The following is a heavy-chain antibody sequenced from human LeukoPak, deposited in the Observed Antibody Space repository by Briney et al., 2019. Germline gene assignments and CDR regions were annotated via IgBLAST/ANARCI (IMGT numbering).Heavy chain of an antibody. D-gene: IGHD3-3*01. CDR1: GGSFSDYY. J-gene: IGHJ6*02. Sequence: SETLSLTCAIYGGSFSDYYWSWIRQPPGKGLEWIGEINHSGSTNYNPSLKSRVTISVDTSKNQFSLKLSSVTAADTAVYYCARGYYDFWSGYLHYYYYGMDVWGQGTTVTVSS. CDR3: ARGYYDFWSGYLHYYYYGMDV. V-gene: IGHV4-34*01. CDR2: INHSGST.